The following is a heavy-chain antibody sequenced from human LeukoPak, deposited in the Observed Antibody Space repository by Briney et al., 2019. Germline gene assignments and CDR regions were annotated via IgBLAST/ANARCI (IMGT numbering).Heavy chain of an antibody. CDR2: ISSSSSYI. D-gene: IGHD6-13*01. V-gene: IGHV3-11*06. CDR3: ARGGAAAGRLD. J-gene: IGHJ4*02. CDR1: GFTFSDHY. Sequence: GGSLRLSCAASGFTFSDHYMGWVRQAPGKGLEWVSSISSSSSYIYYADSVKGRFTISRDNAKNSLYLQMNSLRAEDTAVYYCARGGAAAGRLDWGQGTLVTVSS.